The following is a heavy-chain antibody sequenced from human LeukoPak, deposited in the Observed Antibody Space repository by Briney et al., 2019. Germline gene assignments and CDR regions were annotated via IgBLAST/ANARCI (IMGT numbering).Heavy chain of an antibody. CDR3: ARDSPAYCSGGSCFSGGMDV. D-gene: IGHD2-15*01. CDR2: ISCEGSNK. J-gene: IGHJ6*02. CDR1: GFTFSSYA. Sequence: PGGSLRLSCAASGFTFSSYAMHWVRQAPGKGLEWVAVISCEGSNKYYADSVKGRFTISRDYSKNTMYLQMNSLRAEDTAVYYCARDSPAYCSGGSCFSGGMDVWGQGTTVPVSS. V-gene: IGHV3-30-3*01.